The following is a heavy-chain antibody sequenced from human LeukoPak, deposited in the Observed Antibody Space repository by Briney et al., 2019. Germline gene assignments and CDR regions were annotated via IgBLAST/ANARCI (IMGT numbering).Heavy chain of an antibody. CDR3: ATVRGNYVWGSYRPYYFDY. CDR2: IKQAGSEK. CDR1: GFTFSSHW. Sequence: GGSLRLSCAASGFTFSSHWMSWVRQAPGKGLEWVANIKQAGSEKYYVYSVKGRFTISRDNAKNSLYLQMNSLRAEDTAVYYCATVRGNYVWGSYRPYYFDYWGQGTLVTVSS. J-gene: IGHJ4*02. D-gene: IGHD3-16*02. V-gene: IGHV3-7*03.